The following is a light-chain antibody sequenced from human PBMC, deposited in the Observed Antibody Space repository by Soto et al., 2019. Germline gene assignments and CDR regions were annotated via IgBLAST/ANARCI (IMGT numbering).Light chain of an antibody. J-gene: IGKJ4*01. CDR3: QQYGSSPRLA. CDR2: GAS. CDR1: QSVSSNY. V-gene: IGKV3-20*01. Sequence: EIVLTQSPGTLSLSPGDRATLSCRASQSVSSNYLAWYHQTPGQAPRLLLYGASSRATGIPDRFSGSGSGTDFTLSISRLEPEDFGVYYCQQYGSSPRLAFGGGTKVDIK.